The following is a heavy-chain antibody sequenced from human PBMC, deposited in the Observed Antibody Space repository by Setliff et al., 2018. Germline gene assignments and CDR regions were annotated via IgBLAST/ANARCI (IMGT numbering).Heavy chain of an antibody. CDR3: ARKVEQWLTPHFDS. CDR1: GASIRNFY. Sequence: PSETLSLTCNVSGASIRNFYWTWIRQPPGKGLEWIEYVHFTGSTNYNPSLKSRVTMSVDVSKSQFSLRLSSVTAADTAVYYCARKVEQWLTPHFDSGAREPWSPSPQ. D-gene: IGHD6-19*01. CDR2: VHFTGST. J-gene: IGHJ4*02. V-gene: IGHV4-59*01.